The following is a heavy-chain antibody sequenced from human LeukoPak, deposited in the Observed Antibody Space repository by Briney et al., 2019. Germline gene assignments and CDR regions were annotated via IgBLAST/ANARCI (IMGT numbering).Heavy chain of an antibody. CDR3: ARAITCSGGSCYPGIGWFDP. CDR1: GYTFTSYY. J-gene: IGHJ5*02. D-gene: IGHD2-15*01. Sequence: ASVKVSCKXSGYTFTSYYMHWVRQAPGQGLEWMGIINPSGGSTSYSQKFQGRVTMTRDTSTSTVYMELSSLRSEDTAVYYCARAITCSGGSCYPGIGWFDPWGQGTLVTVSS. CDR2: INPSGGST. V-gene: IGHV1-46*01.